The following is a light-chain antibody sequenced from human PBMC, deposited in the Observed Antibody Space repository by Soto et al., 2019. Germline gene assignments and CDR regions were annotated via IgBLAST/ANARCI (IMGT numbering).Light chain of an antibody. J-gene: IGKJ4*01. CDR1: QSVSSN. CDR2: GAS. V-gene: IGKV3-15*01. Sequence: EIVMTQSPATLSASPGERATLSCRASQSVSSNLAWYQQKPGQAPRLLIYGASTRATGIPARFSGSGSGTEFTLTISSLQSEDFAVYYCQQYNNWPPVLTFGGGTKVEIK. CDR3: QQYNNWPPVLT.